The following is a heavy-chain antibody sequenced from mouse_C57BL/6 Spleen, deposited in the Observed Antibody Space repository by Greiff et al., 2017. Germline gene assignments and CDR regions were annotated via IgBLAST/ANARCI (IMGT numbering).Heavy chain of an antibody. CDR1: GYSITSGYY. CDR2: ISYDGSN. V-gene: IGHV3-6*01. J-gene: IGHJ2*01. D-gene: IGHD1-1*01. Sequence: DVQLQESGPGLVKPSQSLSLTCSVTGYSITSGYYWNWIRQFPGNKLEWMGYISYDGSNNYNPSLKNRISITRDTSKNQFFLKLNSVTTEDTATYYCARSDYYGSRYFDYWGQGTTLTVSS. CDR3: ARSDYYGSRYFDY.